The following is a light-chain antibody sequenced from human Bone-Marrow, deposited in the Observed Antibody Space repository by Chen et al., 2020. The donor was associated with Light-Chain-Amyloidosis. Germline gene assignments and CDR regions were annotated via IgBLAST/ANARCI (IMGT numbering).Light chain of an antibody. V-gene: IGLV1-44*01. CDR1: NSNIGSNI. Sequence: QSVLTQPPSASVTPGQKVTISCSGSNSNIGSNIVNWYQHLPGTAPKLVIYSNNQRPAGVPDRFSGSKSGTSASLAISGLQSEDEADYYCAAWDDSLNGWVFGGGTKLTVL. J-gene: IGLJ3*02. CDR3: AAWDDSLNGWV. CDR2: SNN.